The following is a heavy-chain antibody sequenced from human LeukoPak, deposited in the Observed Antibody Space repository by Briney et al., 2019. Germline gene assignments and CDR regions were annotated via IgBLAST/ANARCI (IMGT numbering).Heavy chain of an antibody. CDR2: INHSGST. J-gene: IGHJ4*02. D-gene: IGHD6-19*01. CDR1: GGSFSGYY. Sequence: PSETLSLTCAVYGGSFSGYYWSWIRQPPGKGLEWIGEINHSGSTNYNPSLKSRVTISVDTSKNQFSLKLSSVTAADTAVYYCASTVDYSSGWYGVGYWGQGTLVTVSS. V-gene: IGHV4-34*01. CDR3: ASTVDYSSGWYGVGY.